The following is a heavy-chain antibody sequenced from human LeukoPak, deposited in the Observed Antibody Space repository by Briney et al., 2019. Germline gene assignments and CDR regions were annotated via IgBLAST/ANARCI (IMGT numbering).Heavy chain of an antibody. V-gene: IGHV3-23*01. J-gene: IGHJ3*02. CDR2: ISGSGGST. CDR1: GFTFSSYA. CDR3: AKAGILTLYAFDI. D-gene: IGHD2-15*01. Sequence: PGGSLRLSCAASGFTFSSYAMSWVRQAPGKGLEWVSAISGSGGSTYYADSVKGRFTISRDNSKNTLYLQMNSLRAEDTAVYYFAKAGILTLYAFDIWGQGTMVTVSS.